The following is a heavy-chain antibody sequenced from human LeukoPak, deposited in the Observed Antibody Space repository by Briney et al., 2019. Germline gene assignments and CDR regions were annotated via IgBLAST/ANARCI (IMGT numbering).Heavy chain of an antibody. V-gene: IGHV4-61*02. Sequence: SETLSLTCTVSGGSISSGSYYWSWIRQPAGKGLEWIGRIYTSGSTNYNPSLKSRVTISVDTSKNQFSLKLSSVTAADTAVYYCARTDLWSGYSIWGQGTMVTVSS. CDR2: IYTSGST. J-gene: IGHJ3*02. D-gene: IGHD3-3*01. CDR3: ARTDLWSGYSI. CDR1: GGSISSGSYY.